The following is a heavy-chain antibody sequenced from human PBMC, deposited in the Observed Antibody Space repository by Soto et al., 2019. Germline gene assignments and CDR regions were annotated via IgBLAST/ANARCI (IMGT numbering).Heavy chain of an antibody. D-gene: IGHD4-4*01. V-gene: IGHV5-10-1*01. CDR3: AISMTTVTMSDYSYGMDV. Sequence: SLKISCKGSGYSCTSYCISWVRQIPGKVLGLMGRIDPSDSYTNYSPSFQAHVTISADKSISTAYLQWSSLKASDTAMYYCAISMTTVTMSDYSYGMDVWGQATTVTV. CDR2: IDPSDSYT. J-gene: IGHJ6*02. CDR1: GYSCTSYC.